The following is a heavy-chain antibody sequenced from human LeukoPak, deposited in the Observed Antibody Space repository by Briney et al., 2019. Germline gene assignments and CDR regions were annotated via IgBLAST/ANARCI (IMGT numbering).Heavy chain of an antibody. Sequence: SVKVSCKASGGTFSSYAISWVRQAPGQGLEWMGGIIPIFGTANYAQKLQGRVTMTTDTSTSTAYMELRSLRSDDTAVYYCARDSRDILIWFGDMDVWGKGTTVTVSS. CDR1: GGTFSSYA. V-gene: IGHV1-69*05. D-gene: IGHD3-10*01. CDR2: IIPIFGTA. J-gene: IGHJ6*04. CDR3: ARDSRDILIWFGDMDV.